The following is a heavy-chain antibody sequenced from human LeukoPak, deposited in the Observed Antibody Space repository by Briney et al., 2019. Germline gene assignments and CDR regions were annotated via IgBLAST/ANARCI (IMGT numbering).Heavy chain of an antibody. J-gene: IGHJ4*02. CDR3: ARVWFGESD. CDR1: GFTFSSYA. V-gene: IGHV3-30-3*01. Sequence: GGSLRLSCAASGFTFSSYAMHWVRQAPGKGLEWVAVISYDGSNKYYADSVKGRFTISRDNSKNTLYLQMNSLRAEDTAVYYCARVWFGESDWGQGTLVTVSS. D-gene: IGHD3-10*01. CDR2: ISYDGSNK.